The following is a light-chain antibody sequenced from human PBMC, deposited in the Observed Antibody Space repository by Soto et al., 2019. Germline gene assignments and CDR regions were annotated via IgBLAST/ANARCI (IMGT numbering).Light chain of an antibody. V-gene: IGLV2-11*01. CDR3: CSYAGSYTDG. CDR2: DVN. CDR1: SSDVGGYNS. Sequence: QSVLTQPRSVSWSPGQSVTISCTGTSSDVGGYNSVSWYQQHPGKVPKLMIYDVNKRPSGVPDRFSGSKSGNTASLTISGLQAEDEADYYCCSYAGSYTDGFGSGTKVTVL. J-gene: IGLJ1*01.